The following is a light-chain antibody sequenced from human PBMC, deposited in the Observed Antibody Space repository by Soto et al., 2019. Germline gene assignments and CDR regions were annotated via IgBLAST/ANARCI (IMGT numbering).Light chain of an antibody. Sequence: ETVMTQSPATLSVSPGERATLSCRASQSVRTKVAWYQQTPGQAPRLLIYGASSRATGIPARFSGSGSGTDFTLTISSLEPEDFAVYYCQQRRNWQVTFGQGTRLEIK. J-gene: IGKJ5*01. CDR2: GAS. CDR3: QQRRNWQVT. CDR1: QSVRTK. V-gene: IGKV3D-15*01.